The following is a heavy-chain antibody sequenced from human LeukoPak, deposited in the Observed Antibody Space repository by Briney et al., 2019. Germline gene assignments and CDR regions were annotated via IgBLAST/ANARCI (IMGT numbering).Heavy chain of an antibody. CDR3: ARGRRDGYNDG. D-gene: IGHD5-24*01. V-gene: IGHV3-7*01. Sequence: PGGSLRLSCAASGFTFSSYWMSWVRQAPGKGLEWVANIKQDGSEKYYVDSVKGRFTISRDNAKNSLYLHMNSLRAEDTAVYYCARGRRDGYNDGWGQGTLVTVSS. CDR2: IKQDGSEK. CDR1: GFTFSSYW. J-gene: IGHJ4*02.